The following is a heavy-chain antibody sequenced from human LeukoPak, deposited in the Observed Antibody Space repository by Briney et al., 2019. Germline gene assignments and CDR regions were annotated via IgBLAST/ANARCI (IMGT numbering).Heavy chain of an antibody. V-gene: IGHV1-2*02. Sequence: ASVKVSCKASGYTFTGYYMHWVRQAPGQGLEWTGWINPNSGGTNYAQKFQGRVTMTRDTSVSTAYMELSRLRSDDTAVYYCARVTSSGWYWFDPWGQGTLVTVSS. CDR2: INPNSGGT. CDR1: GYTFTGYY. CDR3: ARVTSSGWYWFDP. D-gene: IGHD6-19*01. J-gene: IGHJ5*02.